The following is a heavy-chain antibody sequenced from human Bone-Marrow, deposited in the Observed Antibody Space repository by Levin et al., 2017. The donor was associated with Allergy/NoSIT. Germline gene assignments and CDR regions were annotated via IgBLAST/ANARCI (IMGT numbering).Heavy chain of an antibody. CDR1: GFSFSDHG. CDR2: VSYDGRNQ. V-gene: IGHV3-30*03. CDR3: ARAAGSHRNDFDF. J-gene: IGHJ4*02. D-gene: IGHD1-1*01. Sequence: GGSLRLSCVGSGFSFSDHGIHWVRQAPGKGLEWVSVVSYDGRNQFYAHSVKGRFTMSRDNSKNTVYLHLSSLRAEDTALYYCARAAGSHRNDFDFWGRGVLVTVS.